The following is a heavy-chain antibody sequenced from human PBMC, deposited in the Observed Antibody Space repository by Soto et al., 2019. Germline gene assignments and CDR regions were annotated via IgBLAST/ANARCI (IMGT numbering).Heavy chain of an antibody. CDR2: ISYDGSNK. V-gene: IGHV3-30*18. Sequence: QVQLVESGGGVVQPGRSLRLSCAASGFTFSSYGMHWVRQAPGKGLEWVAVISYDGSNKYYADSVKGRFTISRDNSKNTLYLQMNSLRAEDTAVYYCAKGSRHTGMYVWGQGTTVTVSS. CDR3: AKGSRHTGMYV. J-gene: IGHJ6*02. D-gene: IGHD6-13*01. CDR1: GFTFSSYG.